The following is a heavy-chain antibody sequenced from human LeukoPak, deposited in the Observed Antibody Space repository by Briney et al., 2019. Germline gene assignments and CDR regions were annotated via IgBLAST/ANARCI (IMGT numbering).Heavy chain of an antibody. Sequence: GGSLRLSCAASGFTFSNYAMSWVRQAPGKGLEWVSGISGGVGTTYYVDSVKGRFTISRDNSKDTLFLQTNSLRAEDTAVYYCATKSTSPGYCSSTSCYRAFDIWSQGTMVTVSS. CDR1: GFTFSNYA. V-gene: IGHV3-23*01. D-gene: IGHD2-2*03. CDR3: ATKSTSPGYCSSTSCYRAFDI. CDR2: ISGGVGTT. J-gene: IGHJ3*02.